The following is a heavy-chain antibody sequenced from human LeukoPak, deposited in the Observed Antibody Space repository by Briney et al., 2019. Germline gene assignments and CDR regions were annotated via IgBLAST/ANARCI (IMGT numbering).Heavy chain of an antibody. Sequence: QTSEILSLTCAVYGGSFSGYYWSWIRQPPGKGLEWIGEINHSGSTNYNPSLKSRVTISVDTSKNQFSLKLSSVTAADTAVYYCARFLGIQLWLLYFDYWGQGTLVTVSS. V-gene: IGHV4-34*01. CDR3: ARFLGIQLWLLYFDY. CDR1: GGSFSGYY. D-gene: IGHD5-18*01. J-gene: IGHJ4*02. CDR2: INHSGST.